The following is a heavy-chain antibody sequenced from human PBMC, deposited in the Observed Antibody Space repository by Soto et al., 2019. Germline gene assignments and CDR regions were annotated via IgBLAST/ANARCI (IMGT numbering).Heavy chain of an antibody. Sequence: PGGSLRLSCAASGFTFSSYGMHWVRQAPGKGLEWVAVISYDGSNKYYADSVKGRFTISRDNSKNTLYLQMNSLRAEDTAVYYCAKDSVYYDFWSGYFGAFDIWGQGTMVTVSS. V-gene: IGHV3-30*18. CDR1: GFTFSSYG. CDR2: ISYDGSNK. CDR3: AKDSVYYDFWSGYFGAFDI. D-gene: IGHD3-3*01. J-gene: IGHJ3*02.